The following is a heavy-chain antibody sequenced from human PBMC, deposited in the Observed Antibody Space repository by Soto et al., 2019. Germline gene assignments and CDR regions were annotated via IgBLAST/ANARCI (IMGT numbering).Heavy chain of an antibody. CDR2: TSGSGGST. Sequence: PGGSLRLSCSASGFTFSTYAMSWVRQAPGKGLEWVSATSGSGGSTYYADSVKGRFTISRDNSKNTLYLQMNSLRAEDTAVYYCAKDLTLGYCSSTSCPRDPWGQGTLVTVSS. J-gene: IGHJ5*02. D-gene: IGHD2-2*01. CDR3: AKDLTLGYCSSTSCPRDP. CDR1: GFTFSTYA. V-gene: IGHV3-23*01.